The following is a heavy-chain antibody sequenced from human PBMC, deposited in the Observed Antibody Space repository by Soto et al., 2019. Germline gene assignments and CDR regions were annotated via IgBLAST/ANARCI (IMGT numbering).Heavy chain of an antibody. V-gene: IGHV1-69*08. CDR1: GGTFSRNT. J-gene: IGHJ6*02. Sequence: QVQLVQSGAEVKKPGSSVKVSCKASGGTFSRNTISWVRQAPGQGIEWMGRIIPLLNIPNYAQNFQGRVMMTADRSTTTVYMEVSSLKSEDTAVYYCARERGLVSAVGGKMVNHYGLDVWGQGTTVTVSS. CDR3: ARERGLVSAVGGKMVNHYGLDV. D-gene: IGHD4-17*01. CDR2: IIPLLNIP.